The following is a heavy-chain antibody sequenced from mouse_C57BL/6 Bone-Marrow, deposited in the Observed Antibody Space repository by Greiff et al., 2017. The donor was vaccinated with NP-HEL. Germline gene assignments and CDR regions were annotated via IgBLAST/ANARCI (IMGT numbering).Heavy chain of an antibody. CDR2: ISNGGGST. J-gene: IGHJ3*01. CDR3: ARPYYGSSPSFAY. CDR1: GFTFSDYY. D-gene: IGHD1-1*01. V-gene: IGHV5-12*01. Sequence: EVKLMESGGGLVQPGGSLKLSCAASGFTFSDYYMYWVRQTPEKRLEWVAYISNGGGSTYYPDTVKGRFTISRDNAKNTLYLQMSRLKSEDTAMYYCARPYYGSSPSFAYWGQGTLVTVSA.